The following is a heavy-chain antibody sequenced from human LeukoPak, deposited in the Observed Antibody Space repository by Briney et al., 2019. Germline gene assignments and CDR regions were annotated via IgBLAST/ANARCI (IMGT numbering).Heavy chain of an antibody. V-gene: IGHV3-53*01. CDR3: AKGGLVHRFDP. Sequence: GGSLRLSCTVSGFTVSSNSMSWVRQAPGKGLEWVSFIYSDNTHYSDSVKGRFTISRDNSKNTLYLQMNSLRADDTAVYYCAKGGLVHRFDPWGQGTLVTVSS. J-gene: IGHJ5*02. CDR2: IYSDNT. CDR1: GFTVSSNS.